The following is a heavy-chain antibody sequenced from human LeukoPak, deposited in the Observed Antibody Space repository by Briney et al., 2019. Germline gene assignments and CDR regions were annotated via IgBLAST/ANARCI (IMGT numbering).Heavy chain of an antibody. Sequence: PGGSLRLSCAASGFTFDDYGMSWVRQAPGKGLEWVSGINWNGGSTGYADSVKGRFTISRDNAKNSLYLQMNSLRAEDTAVYYCAPRFDWLSNDAFDIWGQGTMVTVSS. CDR1: GFTFDDYG. CDR2: INWNGGST. CDR3: APRFDWLSNDAFDI. V-gene: IGHV3-20*04. J-gene: IGHJ3*02. D-gene: IGHD3-9*01.